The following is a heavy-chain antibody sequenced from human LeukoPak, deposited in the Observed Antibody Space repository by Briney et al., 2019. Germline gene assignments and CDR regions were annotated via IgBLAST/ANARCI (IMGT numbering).Heavy chain of an antibody. CDR2: FIPILGTA. CDR1: GYTFTSYD. V-gene: IGHV1-69*10. D-gene: IGHD3-3*01. CDR3: AGIPVFGVVLHQEPV. Sequence: SVKVSCKASGYTFTSYDINWVRQAPGQGLEWMGVFIPILGTANSTQKFQDRVTITADISTNTVYMELSSLRSEDTAVYFCAGIPVFGVVLHQEPVWGKGTTVTVSS. J-gene: IGHJ6*04.